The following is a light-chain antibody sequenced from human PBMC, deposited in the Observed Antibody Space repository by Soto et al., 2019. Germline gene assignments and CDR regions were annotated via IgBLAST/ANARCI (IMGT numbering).Light chain of an antibody. CDR3: LHHNNYPPT. V-gene: IGKV1-17*01. CDR1: QGIRND. CDR2: DAS. Sequence: DIQMTQSPSSLSASVGDRVTITCRASQGIRNDLAWFQQKPGKAPKRLIYDASNLQSGVPSRFSGSGSGTEFTLPISSLQPEDFATYYCLHHNNYPPTFGQGTKVDIK. J-gene: IGKJ1*01.